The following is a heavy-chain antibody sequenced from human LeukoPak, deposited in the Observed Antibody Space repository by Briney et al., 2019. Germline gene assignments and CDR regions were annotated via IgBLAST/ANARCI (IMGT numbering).Heavy chain of an antibody. Sequence: ASVKVSCKASGYTFTGHYMHWVRQAPGQGLEWMGWINPNSGGTNYAQKFQGRVTMTRDTSISTAYMELSRLRSDDTAVYYCARSRQLVHLYFDYWGQGTLVTVSS. J-gene: IGHJ4*02. D-gene: IGHD6-13*01. V-gene: IGHV1-2*02. CDR3: ARSRQLVHLYFDY. CDR1: GYTFTGHY. CDR2: INPNSGGT.